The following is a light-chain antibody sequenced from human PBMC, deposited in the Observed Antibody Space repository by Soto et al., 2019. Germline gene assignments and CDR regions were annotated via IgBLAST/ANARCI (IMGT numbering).Light chain of an antibody. CDR1: SSDVGGYNY. Sequence: QSALTQPRSVSGTPGQSVTISCTGSSSDVGGYNYGSWYQQHPGKAPKLMIYDVTRRPSGVPDRFSGSKSGNTASLTISGLQAEDEADYYCCSYAGSYTYVFGTGTMVTVL. CDR2: DVT. V-gene: IGLV2-11*01. CDR3: CSYAGSYTYV. J-gene: IGLJ1*01.